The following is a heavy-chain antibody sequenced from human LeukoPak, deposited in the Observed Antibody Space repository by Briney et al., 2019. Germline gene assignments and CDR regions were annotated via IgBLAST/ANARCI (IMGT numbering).Heavy chain of an antibody. V-gene: IGHV4-4*07. D-gene: IGHD2-2*01. CDR3: ARRKVLPTAVDAFDI. Sequence: SETLSLTYTVYGGSIINYYWSWVRQPAGKGLQWIGRIFSSGSTDYNPSLKSRVTMSVDTSKNQFSLKLTSMTAADTAVYYSARRKVLPTAVDAFDIWGQGTMVTVSS. CDR2: IFSSGST. CDR1: GGSIINYY. J-gene: IGHJ3*02.